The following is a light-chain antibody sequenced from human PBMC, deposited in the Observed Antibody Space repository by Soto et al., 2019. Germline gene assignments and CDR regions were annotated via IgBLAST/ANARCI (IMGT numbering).Light chain of an antibody. V-gene: IGKV3-20*01. J-gene: IGKJ1*01. CDR2: DAY. CDR3: QQYGSSPTWT. CDR1: QSVSSY. Sequence: MLTQSPATLSLSPGESATLSCRVSQSVSSYLAWYQQKPGQAPMLIIYDAYNRATGIPARFSGSGSGTDFTLTIIRLEPEDSAVYYCQQYGSSPTWTFGQGTKVDIK.